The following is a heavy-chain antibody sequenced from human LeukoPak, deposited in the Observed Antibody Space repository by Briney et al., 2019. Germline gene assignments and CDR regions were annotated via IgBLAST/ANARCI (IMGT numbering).Heavy chain of an antibody. CDR3: ARTLGYCSGGSCYHYWYFDL. Sequence: GGSLRLSCAASGFTFSSYAMSWVRQAPGKGLEWVSGINWNGGSTGYADSVKGRFTISRDNAKNSLYLQMNSLRAEDTALYYCARTLGYCSGGSCYHYWYFDLWGRGTLVTVSS. CDR2: INWNGGST. CDR1: GFTFSSYA. J-gene: IGHJ2*01. V-gene: IGHV3-20*04. D-gene: IGHD2-15*01.